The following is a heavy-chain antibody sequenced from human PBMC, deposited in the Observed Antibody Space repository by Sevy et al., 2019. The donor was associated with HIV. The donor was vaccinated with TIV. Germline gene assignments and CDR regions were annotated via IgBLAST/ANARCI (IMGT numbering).Heavy chain of an antibody. V-gene: IGHV3-30*04. D-gene: IGHD2-2*01. CDR1: GFTFIRYA. CDR2: ISSDGRNK. Sequence: GGSLRLSCAASGFTFIRYAMNWVRQAPGKGLEWVAVISSDGRNKYYADSVKGRFTISRDNSKNTLYLQMNSLRAEDTALYYCARDCSSTSCLWGLDVWGQGTTVTVSS. J-gene: IGHJ6*02. CDR3: ARDCSSTSCLWGLDV.